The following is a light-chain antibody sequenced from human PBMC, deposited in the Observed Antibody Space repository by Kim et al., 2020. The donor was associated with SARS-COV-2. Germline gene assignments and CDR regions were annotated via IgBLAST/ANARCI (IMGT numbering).Light chain of an antibody. CDR1: QDLNGW. CDR2: TTS. V-gene: IGKV1-12*01. J-gene: IGKJ5*01. CDR3: QQAISFPIT. Sequence: DIQMTQSPSSVSASVGDRVTITCRASQDLNGWLAWYQQKPGKAPKLLIYTTSTFQTGVSSRFSGSGSGTDFTLTISSLQPEDFATYFCQQAISFPITFGQGTRLEIK.